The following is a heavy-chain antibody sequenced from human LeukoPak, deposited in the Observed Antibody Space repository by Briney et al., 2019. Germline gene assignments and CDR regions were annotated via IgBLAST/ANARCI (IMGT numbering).Heavy chain of an antibody. CDR2: INHSGST. V-gene: IGHV4-34*01. CDR1: GGSFSGYY. D-gene: IGHD6-13*01. CDR3: ARGGSSSWYFRSSLDY. Sequence: SETLSLTCAVYGGSFSGYYWSWIRQPPGKGLEWIGEINHSGSTNYNPSLKSRVTISVDTSKNQFSLKLSSVTAADTAVYYCARGGSSSWYFRSSLDYWGQGILVTVSS. J-gene: IGHJ4*02.